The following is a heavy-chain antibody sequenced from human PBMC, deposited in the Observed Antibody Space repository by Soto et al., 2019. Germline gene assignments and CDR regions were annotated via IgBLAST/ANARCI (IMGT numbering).Heavy chain of an antibody. CDR1: GYTFTGYY. V-gene: IGHV1-2*04. CDR2: INPNSGGT. D-gene: IGHD3-10*01. J-gene: IGHJ5*02. CDR3: ARDPGPAGSYTSGNGFDP. Sequence: QVQLVQSGAEVKKPGASVKVSCKASGYTFTGYYMHWVRQAPGQGLEWMGWINPNSGGTNYAQKFQGWVTMTRDTSISTAYMKLSRLSSDDTAVYYCARDPGPAGSYTSGNGFDPWGQGTLVTVSS.